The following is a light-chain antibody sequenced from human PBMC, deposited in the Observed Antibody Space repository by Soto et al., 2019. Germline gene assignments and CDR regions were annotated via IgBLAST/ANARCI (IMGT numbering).Light chain of an antibody. Sequence: DIQLTQSPSFLSASVGDRVTITCRASQGISSYLAWYQQKPGKAPKLLIYAASTLQSGVPSRFSGSGSGTEFTLTISSLQPEDFATYYCQQLETFVQGTKVEIK. V-gene: IGKV1-9*01. CDR1: QGISSY. CDR2: AAS. CDR3: QQLET. J-gene: IGKJ1*01.